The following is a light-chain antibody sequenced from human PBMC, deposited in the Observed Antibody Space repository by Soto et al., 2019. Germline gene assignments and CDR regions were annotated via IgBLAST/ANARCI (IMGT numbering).Light chain of an antibody. Sequence: DIQMTQSPSTLSPSVGDRVTITSRASQRISSWWAWYQQKPGKAPKLLIYKASSLESGVPSRFSGSGSGTEFTLTISSLQPDDFATYYCQQFHSFSPTFGQGTKVEIK. CDR1: QRISSW. CDR3: QQFHSFSPT. V-gene: IGKV1-5*03. J-gene: IGKJ1*01. CDR2: KAS.